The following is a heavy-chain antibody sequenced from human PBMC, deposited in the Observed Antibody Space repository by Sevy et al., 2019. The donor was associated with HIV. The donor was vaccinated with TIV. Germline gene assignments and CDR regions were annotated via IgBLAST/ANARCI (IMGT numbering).Heavy chain of an antibody. J-gene: IGHJ6*02. CDR3: AKARGGYRNHYYYPMDV. V-gene: IGHV3-9*01. CDR2: ISYNSGSI. Sequence: GGSLRLSCVVSGFNFDEFAIHWVRQAPGKGLEWVSGISYNSGSIGYADSVKGRFNISRDNAKKSLYLQMNSLRIEDTALYYCAKARGGYRNHYYYPMDVWGQGTTVTVSS. D-gene: IGHD3-22*01. CDR1: GFNFDEFA.